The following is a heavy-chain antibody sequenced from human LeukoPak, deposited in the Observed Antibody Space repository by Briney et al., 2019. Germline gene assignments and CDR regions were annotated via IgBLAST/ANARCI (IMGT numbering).Heavy chain of an antibody. V-gene: IGHV1-69*05. D-gene: IGHD3-22*01. CDR1: GGTFSSYA. Sequence: SVKVSCKASGGTFSSYAISWVRQAPGQGREWMGGIIPIFGTANYAQKFQGRVTINTDESTSTAYMELSSMRSEDTGVYYCARDTYYYDSSGYSVLYYFAYWGQGPLVTVSS. J-gene: IGHJ4*02. CDR2: IIPIFGTA. CDR3: ARDTYYYDSSGYSVLYYFAY.